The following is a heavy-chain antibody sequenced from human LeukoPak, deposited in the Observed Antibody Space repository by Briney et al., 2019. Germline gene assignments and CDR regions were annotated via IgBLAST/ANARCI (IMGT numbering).Heavy chain of an antibody. CDR1: GYSISSGYY. CDR2: LYHSDSI. D-gene: IGHD6-13*01. CDR3: ARQHDSYHYYYVDV. V-gene: IGHV4-38-2*01. Sequence: SETLSLTCAVSGYSISSGYYWIWIRQPPGKGLEWIGSLYHSDSIYYNPSLESRVTMSVDTYKNQFSLKLSFVTAADTAVYYCARQHDSYHYYYVDVWGKGTTVTVSS. J-gene: IGHJ6*03.